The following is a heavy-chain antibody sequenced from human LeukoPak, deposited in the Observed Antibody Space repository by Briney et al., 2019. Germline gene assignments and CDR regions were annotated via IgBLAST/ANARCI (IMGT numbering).Heavy chain of an antibody. J-gene: IGHJ4*02. CDR2: ITGSGDST. CDR1: GFTFSSYA. D-gene: IGHD3-3*01. V-gene: IGHV3-23*01. CDR3: AKDEIFGGYYY. Sequence: GGSLRLSCAASGFTFSSYAITWVRQAPGKGLGWVSAITGSGDSTYNADSVKGRFTISRDNSKNMLYLQMNSLRAEDTAIYYCAKDEIFGGYYYWGQGTLVAVSS.